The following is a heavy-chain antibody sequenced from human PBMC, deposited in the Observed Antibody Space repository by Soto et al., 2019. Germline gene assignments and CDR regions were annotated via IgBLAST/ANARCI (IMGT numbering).Heavy chain of an antibody. CDR1: GYTFTIYG. Sequence: ASVTVSCKASGYTFTIYGIIWVRQAPGQGLEWMGWINPNSGGTNYAQKFQGWVTMTRDTSISTAYMELSRLRSDDTAVYYCARGITMVRGVLLDAFDIWGQGTMVTVSS. CDR3: ARGITMVRGVLLDAFDI. D-gene: IGHD3-10*01. CDR2: INPNSGGT. V-gene: IGHV1-2*04. J-gene: IGHJ3*02.